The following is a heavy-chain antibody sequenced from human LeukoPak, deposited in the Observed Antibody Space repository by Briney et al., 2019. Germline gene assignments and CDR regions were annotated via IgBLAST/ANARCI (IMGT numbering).Heavy chain of an antibody. D-gene: IGHD3-22*01. CDR3: ARFSGYRRQYFQH. Sequence: SETLSLTCTVSGGSISSSSYYWGWIRQPPGMGLEWIGSIYYSGSTYYNPSLKSRVTISVDTSKNQFSLKLSSVTAADTAVYYCARFSGYRRQYFQHWGQGTLVTVSS. CDR1: GGSISSSSYY. CDR2: IYYSGST. J-gene: IGHJ1*01. V-gene: IGHV4-39*01.